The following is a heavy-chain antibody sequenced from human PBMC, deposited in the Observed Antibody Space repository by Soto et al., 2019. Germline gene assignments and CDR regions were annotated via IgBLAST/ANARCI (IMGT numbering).Heavy chain of an antibody. CDR3: TKGGYDLIYYFGTDV. D-gene: IGHD5-12*01. V-gene: IGHV3-9*01. CDR2: ISSDGDTI. CDR1: GFTFHEYA. Sequence: EVQLIESGGGWVQPGTSLRVSCVASGFTFHEYAIHWVRQAPGKGLEWVSGISSDGDTIAYADSVKGRFTVFRDNAKNSLYLQMNSLIAEDTALYYCTKGGYDLIYYFGTDVWGEGTTVTVSS. J-gene: IGHJ6*04.